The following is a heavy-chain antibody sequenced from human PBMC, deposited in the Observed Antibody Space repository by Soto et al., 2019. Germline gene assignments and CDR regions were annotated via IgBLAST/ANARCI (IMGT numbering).Heavy chain of an antibody. CDR1: GFTFSSYA. D-gene: IGHD2-2*01. CDR3: ARDGVGVVPAARRFDH. J-gene: IGHJ5*02. Sequence: QVQLVESGGGVVQPGRSLRLSCAASGFTFSSYAMHWVRQAPGTGLEWVSAIWYDGSHQYYAESVKGRFTISRDNSKNTLYLQMNSLTSEDTAVYYCARDGVGVVPAARRFDHWGKGALVTVST. CDR2: IWYDGSHQ. V-gene: IGHV3-30*04.